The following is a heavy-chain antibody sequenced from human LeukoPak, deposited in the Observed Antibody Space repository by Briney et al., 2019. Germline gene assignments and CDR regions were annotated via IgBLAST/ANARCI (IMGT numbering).Heavy chain of an antibody. Sequence: GGSLRLSCAASGITVRSNYMNWARQAPGKGLEWVSVIYSGGSTYYADFVKGRFTISRDNSKNTLYLQMNSLRAEDTAVYYCASSLEGNFWSGYHFWGQGTLVTVSS. CDR2: IYSGGST. CDR3: ASSLEGNFWSGYHF. D-gene: IGHD3-3*01. CDR1: GITVRSNY. V-gene: IGHV3-66*01. J-gene: IGHJ4*02.